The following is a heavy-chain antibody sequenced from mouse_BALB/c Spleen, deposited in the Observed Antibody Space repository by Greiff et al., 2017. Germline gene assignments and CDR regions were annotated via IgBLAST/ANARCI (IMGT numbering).Heavy chain of an antibody. D-gene: IGHD2-2*01. Sequence: VQLQQSGAELVKPGASVKLSCKASGYTFTSYYMYWVKQRPGQGLEWIGEINPSNGGTNFNEKFKSKATLTVDKSSSTAYMQLSSLTSEDSAVYYCTRIYYGYDFAYWGQGTLVTVSA. CDR2: INPSNGGT. V-gene: IGHV1S81*02. CDR3: TRIYYGYDFAY. J-gene: IGHJ3*01. CDR1: GYTFTSYY.